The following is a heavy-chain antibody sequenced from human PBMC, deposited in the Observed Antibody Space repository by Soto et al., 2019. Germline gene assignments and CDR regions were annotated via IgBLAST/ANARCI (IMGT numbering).Heavy chain of an antibody. CDR2: IKQDGSEK. J-gene: IGHJ4*02. V-gene: IGHV3-7*01. D-gene: IGHD3-3*01. CDR3: ARDGQMAYYDFWSGYYGEGYFDY. CDR1: GFTFSSYW. Sequence: GGSLRLACTSSGFTFSSYWMRWVRQAPGKGLEWVANIKQDGSEKYYVDSVKGRFTISRDNAKNSLYLQMNSLRAEDTAVYYCARDGQMAYYDFWSGYYGEGYFDYWGQGTLVTVSS.